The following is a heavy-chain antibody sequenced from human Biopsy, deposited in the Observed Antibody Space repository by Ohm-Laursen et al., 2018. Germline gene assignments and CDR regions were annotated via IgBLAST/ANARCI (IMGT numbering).Heavy chain of an antibody. J-gene: IGHJ4*02. CDR2: IYYSGST. Sequence: SDTLSLTCTVSGGSIYNIFWSWIRQRPGQGLEWVGYIYYSGSTNSNPSLKSRVTISVDRSKNHFPLELSPMTAADAAVYHCARVGVGAPCIDYFDSWGQGALVTVSS. CDR3: ARVGVGAPCIDYFDS. CDR1: GGSIYNIF. D-gene: IGHD1-26*01. V-gene: IGHV4-59*13.